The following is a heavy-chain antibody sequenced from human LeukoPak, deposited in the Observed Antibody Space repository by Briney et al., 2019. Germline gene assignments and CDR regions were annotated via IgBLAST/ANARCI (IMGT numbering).Heavy chain of an antibody. J-gene: IGHJ4*02. Sequence: GASVKVSCKVSGHTLTELSTHWVRQAPGKGLEWMGGFDPEDGETIYAQKFQGRVTMTEDTSTDTAYMELRSLTSEDTAIYYCATPQWELHLFDYWGREPWSPSPQ. V-gene: IGHV1-24*01. CDR2: FDPEDGET. CDR3: ATPQWELHLFDY. CDR1: GHTLTELS. D-gene: IGHD1-26*01.